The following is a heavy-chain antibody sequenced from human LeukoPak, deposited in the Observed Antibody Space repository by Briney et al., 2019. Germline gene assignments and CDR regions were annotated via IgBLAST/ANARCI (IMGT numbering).Heavy chain of an antibody. J-gene: IGHJ4*02. V-gene: IGHV3-23*01. CDR2: ITGSGDYT. CDR1: GVTFSSSA. Sequence: GGSLRLSCAASGVTFSSSAMSWVRQAPGKGLEWVSAITGSGDYTYYADSVKGRFTISRDNSKNTLYLQMNSLRAEDTAVYYCARDLGAGGYFDYWGQGTLVTVSS. D-gene: IGHD3-16*01. CDR3: ARDLGAGGYFDY.